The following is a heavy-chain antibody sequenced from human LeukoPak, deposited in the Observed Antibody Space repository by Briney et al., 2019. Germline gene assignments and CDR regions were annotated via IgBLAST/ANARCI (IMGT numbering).Heavy chain of an antibody. CDR1: GGSISSGGYY. CDR3: ARRDLDDAFDI. J-gene: IGHJ3*02. CDR2: IYHSGST. D-gene: IGHD2-21*02. V-gene: IGHV4-30-2*01. Sequence: SQTLSLTCTVSGGSISSGGYYWSWIRQPPGKGLEWIGYIYHSGSTYYNPSLESRVTILVDRSAIQFSLTLTSVTAADTAVYYCARRDLDDAFDIWGQGTMVPISS.